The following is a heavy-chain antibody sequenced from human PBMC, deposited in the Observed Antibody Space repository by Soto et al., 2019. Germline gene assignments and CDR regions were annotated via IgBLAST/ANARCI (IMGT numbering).Heavy chain of an antibody. D-gene: IGHD1-26*01. Sequence: QVQLVQSGAEVKKPGASVKVSCKSSGYTFTSYDINWVRQATGQGLEWMGWMNPNSGNTGYAQKLQGRVTMTRNTSISTAYMELSSLRSEDTAVYYCARGLHEGEWELLYYWGQGTLVTVSS. V-gene: IGHV1-8*01. CDR1: GYTFTSYD. CDR2: MNPNSGNT. J-gene: IGHJ4*02. CDR3: ARGLHEGEWELLYY.